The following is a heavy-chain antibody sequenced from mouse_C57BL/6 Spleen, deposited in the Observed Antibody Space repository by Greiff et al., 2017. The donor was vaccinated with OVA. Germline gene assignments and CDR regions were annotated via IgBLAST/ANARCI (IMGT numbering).Heavy chain of an antibody. CDR3: ARHTSNFYAMDY. J-gene: IGHJ4*01. Sequence: VQLQQPGAELVMPGASVKLSCKASGYTFTSYWMHWVKQRPGQGLEWIGEIDPSDSYTNYNQKFKGKSTLTVDKSSSTAYMQLSSLTSEDSAVYYCARHTSNFYAMDYWGQGTSVTVSS. CDR2: IDPSDSYT. CDR1: GYTFTSYW. D-gene: IGHD2-5*01. V-gene: IGHV1-69*01.